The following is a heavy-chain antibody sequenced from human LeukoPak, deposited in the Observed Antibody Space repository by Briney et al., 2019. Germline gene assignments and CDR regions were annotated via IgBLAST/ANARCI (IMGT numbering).Heavy chain of an antibody. Sequence: GGSLRLSCAASGFTFSSYSMNWVRQAPGKGLEWVSYISSSSSTIYYADSVKGRFTTSRDNAKNSLYLQMNSLRAEDTAVYYCAREVRGRIDYWGQGTLVTVSS. CDR3: AREVRGRIDY. CDR1: GFTFSSYS. CDR2: ISSSSSTI. D-gene: IGHD3-10*01. V-gene: IGHV3-48*01. J-gene: IGHJ4*02.